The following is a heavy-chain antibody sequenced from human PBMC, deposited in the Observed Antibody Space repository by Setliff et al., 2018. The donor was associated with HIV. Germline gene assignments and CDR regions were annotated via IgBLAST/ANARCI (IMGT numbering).Heavy chain of an antibody. Sequence: GGSLRLSCAASGFTFGSYDMNWVRQAPGKGLEWVSYISGSGSIIYYADSVKGRFTISRDNAEYSLHLQMNSLRAEDTAVYYCARARLRSYVFDIWGQGTMVTVSS. D-gene: IGHD5-12*01. CDR3: ARARLRSYVFDI. J-gene: IGHJ3*02. V-gene: IGHV3-48*03. CDR2: ISGSGSII. CDR1: GFTFGSYD.